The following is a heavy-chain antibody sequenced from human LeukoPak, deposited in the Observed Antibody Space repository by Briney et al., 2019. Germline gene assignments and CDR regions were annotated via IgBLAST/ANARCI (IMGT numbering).Heavy chain of an antibody. CDR1: GFTFSSYA. CDR2: ISGSGGST. V-gene: IGHV3-23*01. D-gene: IGHD2-2*01. J-gene: IGHJ4*02. Sequence: GGSLRLSCAASGFTFSSYAMSWVRQAPEKGLEWVSAISGSGGSTYYADSVKGRFTISRDNSKNTLYLQMNSLRAEDTAVYYCAKDAPVNIVVVPAANSWGQGTLVTVSS. CDR3: AKDAPVNIVVVPAANS.